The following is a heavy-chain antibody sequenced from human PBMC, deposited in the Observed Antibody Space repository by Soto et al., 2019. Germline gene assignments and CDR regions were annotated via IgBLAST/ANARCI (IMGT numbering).Heavy chain of an antibody. J-gene: IGHJ4*02. V-gene: IGHV4-31*03. CDR1: GGSISSGGYY. CDR3: AREWREYYFDY. CDR2: IYYSGST. Sequence: QVQLQESGPGLVKPSQILSLTCTVSGGSISSGGYYWSWIRQHPGKGLEWIGYIYYSGSTYYNPSLKSRVTISVDTSKNQFALKLSSVTAADTAVYYCAREWREYYFDYWGQGTLVTVSS.